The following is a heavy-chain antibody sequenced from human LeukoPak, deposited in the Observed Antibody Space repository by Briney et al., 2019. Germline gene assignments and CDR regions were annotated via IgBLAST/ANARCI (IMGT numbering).Heavy chain of an antibody. CDR2: IYYSGST. CDR1: GGSISSYY. J-gene: IGHJ4*02. D-gene: IGHD6-13*01. V-gene: IGHV4-59*08. CDR3: ARRLRYSSSWYVFDY. Sequence: PSETLSLTCTVSGGSISSYYWSWIRQPPGKGLEWIGYIYYSGSTKYNPSLKSRVTISADTSKNQFSLKLSSVTAADTTVYYCARRLRYSSSWYVFDYWGQGTLVTVSS.